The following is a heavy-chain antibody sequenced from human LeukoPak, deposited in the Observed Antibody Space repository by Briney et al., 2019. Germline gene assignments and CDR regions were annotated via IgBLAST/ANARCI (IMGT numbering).Heavy chain of an antibody. CDR1: GFTVRNYW. Sequence: PGGSLRLSCTASGFTVRNYWMSRVRQAPGKGLEWLANIKEDGSEKYYGDSVKGRFTISRDNAKNSLYLQMNSLRAEDTAVYYCVRDGYRGYESEYYYYMDVWGKGTTVTVSS. V-gene: IGHV3-7*01. CDR3: VRDGYRGYESEYYYYMDV. J-gene: IGHJ6*03. D-gene: IGHD5-12*01. CDR2: IKEDGSEK.